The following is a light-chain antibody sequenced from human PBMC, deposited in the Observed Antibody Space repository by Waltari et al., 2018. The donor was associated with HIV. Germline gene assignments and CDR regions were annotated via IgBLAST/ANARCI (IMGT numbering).Light chain of an antibody. CDR3: AAWDDSLTGNVI. J-gene: IGLJ2*01. Sequence: QSVLTQPPSTSGTPGPRVTISCSGSTSNIGSNAVNWYRQLPGTAPKLVIYSNNQRMPGVPDRFTGSKSGTSASLAISGLQSEDEAVYYCAAWDDSLTGNVIFGGGTKLTVL. CDR1: TSNIGSNA. CDR2: SNN. V-gene: IGLV1-44*01.